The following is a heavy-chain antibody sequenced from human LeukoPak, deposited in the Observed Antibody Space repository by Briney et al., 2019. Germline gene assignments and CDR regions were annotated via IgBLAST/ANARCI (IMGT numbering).Heavy chain of an antibody. J-gene: IGHJ3*02. V-gene: IGHV3-74*01. CDR1: GFTFSTYR. D-gene: IGHD4-17*01. CDR3: TFSSYGDHVGVDAFDI. CDR2: INRDGSST. Sequence: GGSLRLSCAASGFTFSTYRMHWVRQAPGKGLVWVSRINRDGSSTNYADSVKGRFTISRDNAKNTVYLQMNSLSAEDTAMYYCTFSSYGDHVGVDAFDIWGQGTMVTVSS.